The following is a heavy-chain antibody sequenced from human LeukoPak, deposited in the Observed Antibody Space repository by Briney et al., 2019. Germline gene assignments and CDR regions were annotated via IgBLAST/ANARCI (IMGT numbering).Heavy chain of an antibody. CDR1: GFTFNTYS. V-gene: IGHV3-21*01. D-gene: IGHD1-26*01. J-gene: IGHJ4*02. CDR2: ISTSSIYI. Sequence: GGSLRLSCAASGFTFNTYSMNWVRQAPGKGLEWVSSISTSSIYIYYADSLRGRFTISRDNAKNSLYLQMSSLRAEDTAMYYCARASRWGIVGASWGDYWGQGTLVTVSS. CDR3: ARASRWGIVGASWGDY.